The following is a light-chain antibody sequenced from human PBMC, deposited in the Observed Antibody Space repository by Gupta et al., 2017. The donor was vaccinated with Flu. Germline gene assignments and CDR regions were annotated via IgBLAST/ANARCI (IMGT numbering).Light chain of an antibody. CDR2: SAS. Sequence: DIQMTQSPSFVSASVGDRVTITCRASQDISTWVAWYQQKPGKAPNLLIYSASTLQGGVPSRFIGSGSGAXFPLTIXSLQPEDFATYYCQHADNFPISFGXGTQVEIK. V-gene: IGKV1-12*01. J-gene: IGKJ4*01. CDR1: QDISTW. CDR3: QHADNFPIS.